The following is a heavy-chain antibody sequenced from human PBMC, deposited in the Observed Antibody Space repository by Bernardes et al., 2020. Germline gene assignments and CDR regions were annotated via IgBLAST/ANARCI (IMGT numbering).Heavy chain of an antibody. Sequence: GGSLRLSCAASGFTFSSYHMNWVRQAPGKGLEWISSITSSSSLIYYADSVKGRFTISRDNAKNSLYLQMNSLRADDTAIYYCAREASTSYFSCGMDVWGQGPTVTVSS. V-gene: IGHV3-21*01. D-gene: IGHD6-6*01. CDR1: GFTFSSYH. CDR3: AREASTSYFSCGMDV. CDR2: ITSSSSLI. J-gene: IGHJ6*02.